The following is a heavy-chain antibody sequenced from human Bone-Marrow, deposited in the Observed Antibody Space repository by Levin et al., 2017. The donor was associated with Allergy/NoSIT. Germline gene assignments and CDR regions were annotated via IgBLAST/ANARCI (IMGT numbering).Heavy chain of an antibody. CDR2: IGNSGGNI. D-gene: IGHD6-19*01. V-gene: IGHV3-23*01. CDR3: AKSGARIVVAGRYYFDS. Sequence: PGGSLRLSCAASGFSFDTYAMNWVRQPPGKGLEWVAGIGNSGGNIYYADSVTGRFTISRDNSKDTVFLQMNNLRVEDTAVYYCAKSGARIVVAGRYYFDSWGQGALVTVAS. CDR1: GFSFDTYA. J-gene: IGHJ4*02.